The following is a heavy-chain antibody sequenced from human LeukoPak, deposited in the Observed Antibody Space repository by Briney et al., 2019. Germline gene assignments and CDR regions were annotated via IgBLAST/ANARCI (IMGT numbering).Heavy chain of an antibody. V-gene: IGHV3-21*01. CDR1: GFTFSSYS. CDR2: ISSSSSYI. CDR3: ARDRMVAATAGYYYGMDV. Sequence: GGSLRLSCAASGFTFSSYSMKWVRQAPGKGLEWVSSISSSSSYIYYADSVKGRFTISRDNAKNSLYLQMNSLRAEDTAVYYCARDRMVAATAGYYYGMDVWGQGTTVTVSS. D-gene: IGHD2-15*01. J-gene: IGHJ6*02.